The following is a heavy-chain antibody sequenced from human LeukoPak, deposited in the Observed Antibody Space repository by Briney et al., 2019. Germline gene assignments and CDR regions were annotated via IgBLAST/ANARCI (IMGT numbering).Heavy chain of an antibody. V-gene: IGHV1-8*01. Sequence: ASVKVPCKASGYTFTSYDINWVRQATGQGLEWMGWMNPNSGNTGYAQKFQGRVTMTRNTSISTAYMELSSLRSEDTAVYYCARGQGSSGPRGFDYWGQGTLVTVSS. CDR2: MNPNSGNT. CDR3: ARGQGSSGPRGFDY. CDR1: GYTFTSYD. J-gene: IGHJ4*02. D-gene: IGHD6-19*01.